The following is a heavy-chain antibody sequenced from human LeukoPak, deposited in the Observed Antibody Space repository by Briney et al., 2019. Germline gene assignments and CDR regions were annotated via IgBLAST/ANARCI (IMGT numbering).Heavy chain of an antibody. Sequence: GASVKVSCKASGYTFTGYYMHWVRQAPGQGLEWMGWINPNSGGTNYAQKFQGRVTMTRDTSISTAYMELSRLRSDDTAVYYCARDQTYYDFWSGPDAFDIWGQGTMVTVSS. D-gene: IGHD3-3*01. V-gene: IGHV1-2*02. CDR3: ARDQTYYDFWSGPDAFDI. CDR1: GYTFTGYY. J-gene: IGHJ3*02. CDR2: INPNSGGT.